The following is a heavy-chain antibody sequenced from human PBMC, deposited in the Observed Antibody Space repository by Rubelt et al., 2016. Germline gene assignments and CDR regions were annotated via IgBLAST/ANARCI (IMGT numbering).Heavy chain of an antibody. CDR3: AGGYGDSDGGDWFDP. CDR1: GGSISTSFYY. D-gene: IGHD4-17*01. Sequence: QLQLQESGPGLVKPSETLSLTCTVSGGSISTSFYYWGWIRQPPAKGLEWIGTMYHSGSTYYNPSLKSRVTISVDTSKNQFTMKTDFGAAAETAEYYCAGGYGDSDGGDWFDPWGQGTLGTVSS. CDR2: MYHSGST. J-gene: IGHJ5*02. V-gene: IGHV4-39*07.